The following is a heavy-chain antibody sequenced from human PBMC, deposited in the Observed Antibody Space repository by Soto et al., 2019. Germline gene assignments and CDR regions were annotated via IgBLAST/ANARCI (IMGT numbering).Heavy chain of an antibody. V-gene: IGHV1-69*01. J-gene: IGHJ4*02. CDR3: AGGGSAYVWFNEY. CDR1: GGIFSSYA. D-gene: IGHD1-26*01. Sequence: QEQLVQSGAEMKKPGSSVKVSCKASGGIFSSYAISWVRQAPGQGLEWMGGIIPVFGTTNYAQNFQGRVTITAEESTNTAYMELGSPGSEATAMDYCAGGGSAYVWFNEYWGQGTLVTVSS. CDR2: IIPVFGTT.